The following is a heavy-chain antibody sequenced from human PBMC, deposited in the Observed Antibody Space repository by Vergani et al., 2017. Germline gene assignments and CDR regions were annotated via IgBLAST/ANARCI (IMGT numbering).Heavy chain of an antibody. D-gene: IGHD5-24*01. CDR2: IKQDGSED. V-gene: IGHV3-7*01. CDR3: VGGGLATIYNWFDP. Sequence: EVLLVESGGDLVQPGGSLRLSCEASGFNFQIYRMGWVRQTAEKGLEWVANIKQDGSEDYYVDSVKGRFTITRDNAKKFIYLQMNSRRADDTAVYYCVGGGLATIYNWFDPWGQGTRVTVSS. J-gene: IGHJ5*01. CDR1: GFNFQIYR.